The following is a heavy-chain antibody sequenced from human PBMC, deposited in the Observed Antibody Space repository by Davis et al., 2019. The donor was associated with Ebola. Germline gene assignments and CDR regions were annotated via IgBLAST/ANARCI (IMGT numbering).Heavy chain of an antibody. D-gene: IGHD6-19*01. CDR1: GYIFTGYY. CDR2: ISPDNGGT. J-gene: IGHJ6*04. CDR3: ARDGGWTDYYNGMDV. V-gene: IGHV1-2*06. Sequence: ASVKVSCKASGYIFTGYYIHWLRQARGQGLEWMGRISPDNGGTNYAQTFQGRVTMTRDTSSSTAYMELSRLRSDDTAVYYCARDGGWTDYYNGMDVWGKGTTVTVSS.